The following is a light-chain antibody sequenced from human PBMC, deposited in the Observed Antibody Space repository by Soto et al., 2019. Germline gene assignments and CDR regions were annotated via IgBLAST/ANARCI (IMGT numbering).Light chain of an antibody. CDR1: QTISSW. Sequence: DIHMTQSPSTLSGSVGYRFTITCRASQTISSWLAWYQQKPGKAPNPLIYDASSLKSGVPSRFRGSGSGTEFTLTISSLQPDDFETYYCQQYNSYSWTFGQGTKVDIK. CDR3: QQYNSYSWT. V-gene: IGKV1-5*01. CDR2: DAS. J-gene: IGKJ1*01.